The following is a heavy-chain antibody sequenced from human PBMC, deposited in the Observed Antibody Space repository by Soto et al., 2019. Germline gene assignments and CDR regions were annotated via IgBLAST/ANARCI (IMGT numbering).Heavy chain of an antibody. Sequence: GESLKISCKGSGYSFAGYWITWVRQMSGKGLEWMGIIYPGDSDTRYSPSFQGQVTMSADKYINTAYLEWSSLKASDTGIYYCARQGAKYYYDRSAYYESWGQGTPVTVSS. V-gene: IGHV5-51*01. CDR2: IYPGDSDT. CDR3: ARQGAKYYYDRSAYYES. CDR1: GYSFAGYW. D-gene: IGHD3-22*01. J-gene: IGHJ4*02.